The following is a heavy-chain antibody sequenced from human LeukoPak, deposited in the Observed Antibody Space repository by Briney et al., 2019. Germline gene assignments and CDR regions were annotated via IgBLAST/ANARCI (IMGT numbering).Heavy chain of an antibody. CDR1: GGSISSYY. Sequence: SETLSLTCTVSGGSISSYYWSWIRQPPGKGLEWIGYIYYSGSTNYNPSLKSRVTISVDTSKNQFSLKLSSVTAADTAVYYCARGSGLYYDILIGYFPDYWGQGTLVTVSS. CDR2: IYYSGST. D-gene: IGHD3-9*01. CDR3: ARGSGLYYDILIGYFPDY. V-gene: IGHV4-59*01. J-gene: IGHJ4*02.